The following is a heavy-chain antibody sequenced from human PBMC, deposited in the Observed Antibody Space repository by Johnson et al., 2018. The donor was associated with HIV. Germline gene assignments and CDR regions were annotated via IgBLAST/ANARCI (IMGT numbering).Heavy chain of an antibody. D-gene: IGHD3-22*01. CDR3: TRGNYDDTPYAFDI. CDR2: IRSKANSYAT. CDR1: GFTFSGSV. V-gene: IGHV3-73*02. Sequence: VQLVESGGGLVQPGGSLKLSCAASGFTFSGSVMHWVRQASGKGLEWVGRIRSKANSYATAYAASVKGRFTISRDDSKNTAYLQMNSRKTEDTAVYSCTRGNYDDTPYAFDIWGQGTMVTVSS. J-gene: IGHJ3*02.